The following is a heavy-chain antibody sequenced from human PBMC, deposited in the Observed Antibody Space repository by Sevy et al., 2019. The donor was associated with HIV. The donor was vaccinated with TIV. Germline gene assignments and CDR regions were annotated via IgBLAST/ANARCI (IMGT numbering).Heavy chain of an antibody. D-gene: IGHD2-2*01. J-gene: IGHJ6*02. Sequence: GGSLRLSCAASGFTFSRYSMHWVCQAPGKGLEWVSLIYSAGTTFYSDSVKGRFTISRDNSNNTLDLQMNSLRAEDTAIYYCARIKGASSSYAMDVWGQGTTVTVSS. V-gene: IGHV3-53*01. CDR2: IYSAGTT. CDR1: GFTFSRYS. CDR3: ARIKGASSSYAMDV.